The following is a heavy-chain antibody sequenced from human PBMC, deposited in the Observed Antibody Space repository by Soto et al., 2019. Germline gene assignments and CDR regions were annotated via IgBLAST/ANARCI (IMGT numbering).Heavy chain of an antibody. CDR1: GVSLRGYL. CDR3: ARRPDGLDF. V-gene: IGHV4-34*02. Sequence: QVHLQQWGAGLVKPSGTLSLTCGFSGVSLRGYLWSWVRQPIGKGLEYIGESRYSGETAYNPSLKSRVTISVDTSKSQFSLTLSAVTAADTAVYYCARRPDGLDFWGQGTPVIVSS. D-gene: IGHD3-9*01. CDR2: SRYSGET. J-gene: IGHJ4*02.